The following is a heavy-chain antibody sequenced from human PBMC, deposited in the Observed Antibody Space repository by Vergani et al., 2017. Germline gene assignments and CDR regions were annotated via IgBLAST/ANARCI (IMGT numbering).Heavy chain of an antibody. Sequence: QVHLKESGPGLVKPSQSLSLTCTVSGGSISGVSYYLSWVRQPAGKGLEWIGRIYYSGRTDYNPSLESRVTISVDTSKNTFSLKLNSVTAADTAIYYCATIGYRRWGYYFDYWGQGILVTVSS. V-gene: IGHV4-61*02. D-gene: IGHD2-2*02. CDR1: GGSISGVSYY. J-gene: IGHJ4*02. CDR3: ATIGYRRWGYYFDY. CDR2: IYYSGRT.